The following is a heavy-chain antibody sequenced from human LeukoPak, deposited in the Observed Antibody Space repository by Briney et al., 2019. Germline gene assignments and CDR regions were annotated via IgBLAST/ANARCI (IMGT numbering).Heavy chain of an antibody. Sequence: PGGSLRLSCAAPGFTFSTFAMHWVRQAPGKGLEWVAVISYDGSNKYYAESVKGRFTISRDNSKNTLYLQMNSLRAEDTAVFYCAKVSGFKITFGGVIDWGQGTPVTVSS. CDR1: GFTFSTFA. CDR3: AKVSGFKITFGGVID. CDR2: ISYDGSNK. D-gene: IGHD3-16*02. V-gene: IGHV3-30*18. J-gene: IGHJ4*02.